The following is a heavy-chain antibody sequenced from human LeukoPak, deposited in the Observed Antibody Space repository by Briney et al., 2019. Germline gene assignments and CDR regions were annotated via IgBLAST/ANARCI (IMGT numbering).Heavy chain of an antibody. D-gene: IGHD3-16*02. V-gene: IGHV1-8*01. CDR3: RRGRLVRLPSSFDP. CDR1: GYTFTSYD. Sequence: GASVKVSCKASGYTFTSYDINWVRQATGQGLEWMGWMNPNSGNTGSAQRFQGRITMTRDTSISPAYMELSSLRSEDTAVYYCRRGRLVRLPSSFDPWGQGTLVTVSS. J-gene: IGHJ5*02. CDR2: MNPNSGNT.